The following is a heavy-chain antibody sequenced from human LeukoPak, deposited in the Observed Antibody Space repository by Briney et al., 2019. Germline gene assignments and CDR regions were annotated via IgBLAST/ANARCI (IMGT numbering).Heavy chain of an antibody. CDR1: GGTFSSYA. D-gene: IGHD6-13*01. Sequence: ASVKVSCKASGGTFSSYAISWVRQAPGQGLEWMGGIIPIFGTANYAQKFQGRVTITADESTSTAYMELSSLRSEDTAVYYCARENGYRRGFDYWGRGTLVTVSS. V-gene: IGHV1-69*13. CDR3: ARENGYRRGFDY. CDR2: IIPIFGTA. J-gene: IGHJ4*02.